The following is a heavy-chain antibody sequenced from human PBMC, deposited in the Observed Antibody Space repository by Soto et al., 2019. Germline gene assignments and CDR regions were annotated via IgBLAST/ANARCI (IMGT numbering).Heavy chain of an antibody. Sequence: GASVKVSCKASGLTFTSSAVQWVRQARGQRLEWIGWIVVGSGNTNYAQKFQERVTITRDMSTSTAYMELSSLRSEDTAVYYCAADPVSSGDYYYYGMDVWGQGTTVTVSS. CDR1: GLTFTSSA. CDR2: IVVGSGNT. CDR3: AADPVSSGDYYYYGMDV. D-gene: IGHD6-19*01. V-gene: IGHV1-58*01. J-gene: IGHJ6*02.